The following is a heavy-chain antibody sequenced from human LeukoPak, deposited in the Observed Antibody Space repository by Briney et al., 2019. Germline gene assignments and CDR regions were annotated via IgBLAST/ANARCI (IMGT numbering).Heavy chain of an antibody. CDR2: INPNSGGT. J-gene: IGHJ6*02. V-gene: IGHV1-2*02. CDR3: ARGLAVAGVYYYYGMDV. CDR1: GYTFTGYY. Sequence: ASVKVSCKASGYTFTGYYMHWVRQAPGQGLEWMGWINPNSGGTNYAQKFQGRVTMTRDTSISTAYMELSRLRSDDTAVYYCARGLAVAGVYYYYGMDVWGQGTTVTVSS. D-gene: IGHD6-19*01.